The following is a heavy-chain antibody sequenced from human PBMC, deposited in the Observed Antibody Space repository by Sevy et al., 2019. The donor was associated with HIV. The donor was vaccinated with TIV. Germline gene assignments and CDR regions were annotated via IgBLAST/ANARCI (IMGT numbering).Heavy chain of an antibody. CDR3: ASVPAAAIKTYYFDY. Sequence: ASVKVSCKASGYTFTGYYMHWVRQAPGQGLEWMGWINPNSGGTNYAQKFQGRVTMTRDTSISTAYMELGRRRSDDTAVYYCASVPAAAIKTYYFDYWGQGTLVTVSS. CDR2: INPNSGGT. V-gene: IGHV1-2*02. J-gene: IGHJ4*02. D-gene: IGHD2-2*01. CDR1: GYTFTGYY.